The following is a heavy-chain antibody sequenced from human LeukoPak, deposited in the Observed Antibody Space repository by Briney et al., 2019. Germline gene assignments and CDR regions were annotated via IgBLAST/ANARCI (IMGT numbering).Heavy chain of an antibody. D-gene: IGHD2-2*01. CDR1: GYSFTSHW. J-gene: IGHJ3*02. V-gene: IGHV5-51*01. Sequence: GESLKISCKGSGYSFTSHWIGWVRQMPGKGLEWMGIIYPGDSDTRYSPSFQGQVTISADKSISTAYLQWSSLKASDTAMYYCATTADDIVVVPAASNDNAFDIWGQGTMVTVSS. CDR2: IYPGDSDT. CDR3: ATTADDIVVVPAASNDNAFDI.